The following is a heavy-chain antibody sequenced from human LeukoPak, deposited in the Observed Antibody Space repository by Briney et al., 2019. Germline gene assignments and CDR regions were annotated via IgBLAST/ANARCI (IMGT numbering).Heavy chain of an antibody. CDR1: GYIFTSYG. J-gene: IGHJ5*02. Sequence: ASVKVSCKASGYIFTSYGISWVRQAPGQALESMGWISSYNGNANYAQKLQGRVTMTTDTSTNTAYMELRSLRSDDTAVYYCARGDYESSGHYVGESSWGQGTLVTVSS. V-gene: IGHV1-18*01. D-gene: IGHD3-22*01. CDR2: ISSYNGNA. CDR3: ARGDYESSGHYVGESS.